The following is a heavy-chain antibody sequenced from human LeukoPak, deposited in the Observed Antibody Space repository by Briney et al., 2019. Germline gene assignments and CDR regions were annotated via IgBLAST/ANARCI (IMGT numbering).Heavy chain of an antibody. CDR2: ISSGGDTT. V-gene: IGHV3-48*03. J-gene: IGHJ4*02. D-gene: IGHD3-22*01. CDR1: GLTFSSYE. Sequence: GGSLRLSCAAFGLTFSSYEMNWVRPAPGKGLDWVSYISSGGDTTYYADSVKGRFTISRDNAKNSLYLQMNSLRAEDTAVYYCARDNYETGRYYFDWGQGTLVTVYS. CDR3: ARDNYETGRYYFD.